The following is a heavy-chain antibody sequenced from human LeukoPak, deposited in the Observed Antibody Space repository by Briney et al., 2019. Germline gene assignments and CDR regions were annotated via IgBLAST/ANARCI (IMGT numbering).Heavy chain of an antibody. CDR2: IIPIFGTA. CDR1: GYTFANYG. D-gene: IGHD3-10*01. CDR3: ASGTPMVRGVMHYYFDY. V-gene: IGHV1-69*13. Sequence: ASVKVSCKASGYTFANYGITWVRQAPGQGLEWMGGIIPIFGTANYAQKFQGRVTITADESTSTAYMELSSLRSEDTAVYYCASGTPMVRGVMHYYFDYWGQGTLVTVSS. J-gene: IGHJ4*02.